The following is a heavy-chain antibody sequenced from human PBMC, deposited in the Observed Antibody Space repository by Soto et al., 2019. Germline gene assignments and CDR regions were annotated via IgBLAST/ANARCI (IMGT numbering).Heavy chain of an antibody. J-gene: IGHJ4*02. D-gene: IGHD5-12*01. CDR2: ISYDGSNK. CDR1: GFTFSSYG. V-gene: IGHV3-30*18. Sequence: GGSLRLSCAASGFTFSSYGMHWVRQAPGKGLEWVAVISYDGSNKYYADSVKGRFTISRDNSKNTLYLQMNSLRAEDTAVYYCAKDIGLRGYDSGYWGQGTLVTVSS. CDR3: AKDIGLRGYDSGY.